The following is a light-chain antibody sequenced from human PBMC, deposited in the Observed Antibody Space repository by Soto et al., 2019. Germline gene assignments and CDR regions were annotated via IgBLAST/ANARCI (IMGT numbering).Light chain of an antibody. V-gene: IGKV3-15*01. CDR1: QSVNSN. Sequence: EVVLTQSPVTLSVSPGERATLSCRASQSVNSNLVWYQQKLGQAPRLLIFGASTRATGVPARFSGSGSGTEFTLTISSLQSEDFAVYYCQQYNNWPPLTFGGGTKVDIK. J-gene: IGKJ4*01. CDR3: QQYNNWPPLT. CDR2: GAS.